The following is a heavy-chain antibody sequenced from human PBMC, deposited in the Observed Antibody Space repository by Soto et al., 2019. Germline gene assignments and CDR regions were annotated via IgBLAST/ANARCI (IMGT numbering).Heavy chain of an antibody. V-gene: IGHV3-48*03. CDR2: ISSSGSTI. CDR3: ARRLTYYYDSSGPIDY. CDR1: VFSFSSYE. D-gene: IGHD3-22*01. Sequence: GAQSLSCAGSVFSFSSYEMNSGRPAPAKGLEWVSFISSSGSTIYYADSVKGRFTISRDNAKNSLYLQMNSLRAEDTAVYYCARRLTYYYDSSGPIDYWGQGTLVTVSS. J-gene: IGHJ4*02.